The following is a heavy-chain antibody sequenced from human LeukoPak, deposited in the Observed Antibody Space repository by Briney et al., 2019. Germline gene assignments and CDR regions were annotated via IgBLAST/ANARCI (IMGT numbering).Heavy chain of an antibody. CDR2: ISSSGSTI. Sequence: GGSLRLSCAASGFTFSSYEMDWVRQAPGKGLEWVSYISSSGSTIYYADSVKGRFTISRDNAKNSLYLQMNSLRAEDTAVYYWARTSYYDPDYWGQGTLVTVSS. CDR3: ARTSYYDPDY. CDR1: GFTFSSYE. D-gene: IGHD3-22*01. V-gene: IGHV3-48*03. J-gene: IGHJ4*02.